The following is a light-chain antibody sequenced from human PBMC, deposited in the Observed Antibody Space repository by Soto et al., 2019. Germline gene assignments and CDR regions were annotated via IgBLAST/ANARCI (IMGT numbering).Light chain of an antibody. CDR2: GVT. CDR1: SSDIGAYNY. Sequence: QSVLTQPASVSGSPGQSITISCTGTSSDIGAYNYVSWYQQHPGKAPKLMIYGVTNRPSGVSNRFSGSKSGNTASLTISGLQAEDDADYYCSSYTASSTLGFGGGTKLTVL. J-gene: IGLJ2*01. CDR3: SSYTASSTLG. V-gene: IGLV2-14*01.